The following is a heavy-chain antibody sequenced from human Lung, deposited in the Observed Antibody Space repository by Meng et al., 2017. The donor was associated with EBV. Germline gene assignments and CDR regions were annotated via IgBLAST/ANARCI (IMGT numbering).Heavy chain of an antibody. CDR1: GRSFSSSY. D-gene: IGHD2-2*01. J-gene: IGHJ4*02. V-gene: IGHV4-34*01. Sequence: QWHLQQWGAGLLKPSETLSLTGGVSGRSFSSSYWSWIRHPPGKGLEWIGKINYSGITNYNPSLKSRVTISVDTSKNQFSLSLNSVTAADTAVYYCARGGTSSAPFDYWGQGTLVTVSS. CDR2: INYSGIT. CDR3: ARGGTSSAPFDY.